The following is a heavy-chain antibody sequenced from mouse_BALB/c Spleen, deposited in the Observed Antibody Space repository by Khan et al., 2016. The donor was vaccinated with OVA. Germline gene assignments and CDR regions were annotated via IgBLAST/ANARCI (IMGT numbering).Heavy chain of an antibody. Sequence: LVESGGGLVQPGGSLKLSCAASGFTFSNYTMSWVRQTPEKRLEWVASISNGGGTTYYPDTVKGRFTISRDNAKNTLYLQMSSLKSEDTAMYYCARLDTLYAMDYWGEGTSVTVSS. CDR2: ISNGGGTT. CDR1: GFTFSNYT. V-gene: IGHV5-12-2*01. CDR3: ARLDTLYAMDY. J-gene: IGHJ4*01.